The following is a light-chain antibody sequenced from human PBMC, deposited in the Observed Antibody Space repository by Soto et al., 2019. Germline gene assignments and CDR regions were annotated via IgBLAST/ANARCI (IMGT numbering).Light chain of an antibody. CDR3: QQYNTYSRT. CDR2: EAS. Sequence: DIQMTQSPSTLSASIGDRVTITCRASQSISTWLAWYQQKPGKAPKLLIYEASNLQRGVPSRFSGSGSGTEFTLTISSLQPDDFSTFYCQQYNTYSRTFGQGTKVEIK. J-gene: IGKJ1*01. V-gene: IGKV1-5*03. CDR1: QSISTW.